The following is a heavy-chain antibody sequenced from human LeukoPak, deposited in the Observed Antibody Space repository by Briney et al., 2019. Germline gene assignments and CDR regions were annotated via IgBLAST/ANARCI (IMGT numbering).Heavy chain of an antibody. J-gene: IGHJ4*02. D-gene: IGHD3-16*01. CDR1: GFTVSSNY. V-gene: IGHV3-53*01. CDR2: IYSGGST. CDR3: ARGETSPFDY. Sequence: PGGSLRPSCAASGFTVSSNYMSWVRQAPGKGLEWVSVIYSGGSTYYADSVKGRFTISRDNSKNTLYLQMNSLRAEDTAVYYCARGETSPFDYWGQGTLVTVSS.